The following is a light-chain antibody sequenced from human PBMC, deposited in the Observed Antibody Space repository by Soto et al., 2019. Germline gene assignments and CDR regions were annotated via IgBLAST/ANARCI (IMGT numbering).Light chain of an antibody. V-gene: IGLV2-14*01. CDR3: SSYTSASALAI. CDR2: EVN. J-gene: IGLJ2*01. Sequence: QSVLTQPASVSGSPGQTITISCAGTKFDIGRYNYVSWYRQHPGEAPKLIIFEVNNRPSGISNRFSDSKSRNTAALTISGIQVEDEAHYFCSSYTSASALAIFGGATKLTVL. CDR1: KFDIGRYNY.